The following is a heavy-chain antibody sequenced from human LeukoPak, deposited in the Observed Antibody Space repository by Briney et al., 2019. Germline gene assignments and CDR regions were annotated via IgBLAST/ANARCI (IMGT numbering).Heavy chain of an antibody. Sequence: GRALRLSCAAYGFTFSAYGMHWVRQAPGKGLEWVAGICYDGSNKYYPDSLKGGFTISRDNSKNTLDLQMSSLRAEDTAVYYCAREYSSGWFYHYYYMVVWGKGTTVTVSS. CDR2: ICYDGSNK. CDR1: GFTFSAYG. V-gene: IGHV3-33*01. J-gene: IGHJ6*03. CDR3: AREYSSGWFYHYYYMVV. D-gene: IGHD6-19*01.